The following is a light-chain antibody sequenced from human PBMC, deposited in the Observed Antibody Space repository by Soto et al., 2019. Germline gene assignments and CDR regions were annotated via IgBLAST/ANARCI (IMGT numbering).Light chain of an antibody. CDR2: EVF. Sequence: DIELTQTPLSLSVTPGQPASISCRSSQSILHSDGKTNLFWYLQNPGQPPQFLIFEVFNRFSGVPDRFSGSGSGTDFTLKISRVEAEDVGVYYCLQTLQFPLTFGGGTKVEIK. V-gene: IGKV2D-29*01. J-gene: IGKJ4*01. CDR3: LQTLQFPLT. CDR1: QSILHSDGKTN.